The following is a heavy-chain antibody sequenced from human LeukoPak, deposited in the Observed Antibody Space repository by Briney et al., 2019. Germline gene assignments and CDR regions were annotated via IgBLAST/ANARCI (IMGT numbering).Heavy chain of an antibody. D-gene: IGHD3-10*01. V-gene: IGHV4-34*01. Sequence: SETLSLTCAVYGGSFSGYYWSWIRQPPGKGLEWIGEINHSGSTNYNPSLKSRVTISVDTSKNQFSLKLSSVTAADTAVYYCAREGTLWFGELPVYYYYMDVWGKGTTVTVSS. CDR2: INHSGST. J-gene: IGHJ6*03. CDR1: GGSFSGYY. CDR3: AREGTLWFGELPVYYYYMDV.